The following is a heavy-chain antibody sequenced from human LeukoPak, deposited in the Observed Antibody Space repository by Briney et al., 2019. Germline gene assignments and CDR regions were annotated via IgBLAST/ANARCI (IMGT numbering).Heavy chain of an antibody. J-gene: IGHJ5*02. CDR1: GFTFSSYS. V-gene: IGHV3-21*01. D-gene: IGHD3-22*01. CDR3: ARDRYYDSSGYGWFDP. Sequence: GGSLRLSCAASGFTFSSYSMNWVRQAPGKGLEWVSSISSSSSYIYYADSVKGRFTISRDNAKNSLYLQMNSLRAEDTAVYYCARDRYYDSSGYGWFDPWGQGTLVTVSS. CDR2: ISSSSSYI.